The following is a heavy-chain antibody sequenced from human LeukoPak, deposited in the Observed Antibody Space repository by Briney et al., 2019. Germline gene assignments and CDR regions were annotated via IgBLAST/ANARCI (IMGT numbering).Heavy chain of an antibody. V-gene: IGHV4-31*03. Sequence: SETLSLTCTVSGGSISSGGYYWSWIRQHPGKGLEWIGYIYYSGSTYYNPSLKSRVTISVDTSKNQFSLKLSSVTAAGTAVYYCARGPGGRYCSSTSCSNPLDYWGQGTLVTVSS. CDR3: ARGPGGRYCSSTSCSNPLDY. J-gene: IGHJ4*02. CDR1: GGSISSGGYY. CDR2: IYYSGST. D-gene: IGHD2-2*01.